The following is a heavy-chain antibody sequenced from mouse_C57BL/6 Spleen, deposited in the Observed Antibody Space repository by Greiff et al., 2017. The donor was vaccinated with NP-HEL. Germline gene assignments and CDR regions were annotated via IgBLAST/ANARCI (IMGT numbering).Heavy chain of an antibody. Sequence: EVQGVESGGGLVKPGGSLKLSCAASGFTFSSYAMSWVRQTPEKRLEWVATISDGGSYTYYPDNVKGRFTISRDNAKNNLYLQMSHLKSEDTAMYYCAREKGYGYPWFAYWGQGTLVTVSA. J-gene: IGHJ3*01. V-gene: IGHV5-4*01. CDR2: ISDGGSYT. D-gene: IGHD2-2*01. CDR3: AREKGYGYPWFAY. CDR1: GFTFSSYA.